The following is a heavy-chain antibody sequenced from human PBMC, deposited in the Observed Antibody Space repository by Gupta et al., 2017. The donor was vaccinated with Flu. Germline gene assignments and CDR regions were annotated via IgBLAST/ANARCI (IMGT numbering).Heavy chain of an antibody. CDR1: NASLSGSF. J-gene: IGHJ5*02. D-gene: IGHD4-11*01. V-gene: IGHV4-34*01. CDR2: IDHSGGT. Sequence: QLQLQQWGAGLLKPSETLSLTCAVYNASLSGSFCSWIRQPPGKAAEWIGEIDHSGGTNYNPSLKSRVTMSVDTSKNQFSLNLYSVTAADTAIYYCTRLGGFTVGYNWFDPWGQGTLVTVSS. CDR3: TRLGGFTVGYNWFDP.